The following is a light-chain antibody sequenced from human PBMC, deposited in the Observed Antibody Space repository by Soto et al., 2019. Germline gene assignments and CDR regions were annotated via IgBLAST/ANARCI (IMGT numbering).Light chain of an antibody. CDR3: QQYGSSPKT. J-gene: IGKJ1*01. Sequence: ETVLTQSPGTLSLSPGERATLSCRASQSVSSRDLACYQQKPGQAPRLLIYGVSSMAIGIPDRFSRSGSGTDFSFTISRLEPADFAVYYCQQYGSSPKTFGQGTKVEIK. V-gene: IGKV3-20*01. CDR2: GVS. CDR1: QSVSSRD.